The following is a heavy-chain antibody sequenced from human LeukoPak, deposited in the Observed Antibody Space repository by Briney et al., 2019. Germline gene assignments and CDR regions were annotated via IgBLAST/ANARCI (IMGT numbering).Heavy chain of an antibody. CDR1: GFIFSDYG. CDR2: IAYDGNNT. CDR3: AKPGMLRRVGYLDV. Sequence: GGSLRLSCVASGFIFSDYGIQWVRQAPGKGLEWVAVIAYDGNNTYYGDSVRGRFTISIDNSKKMVYLEMNSLRVEDTAVYYCAKPGMLRRVGYLDVWGKGTAVIVSS. J-gene: IGHJ6*04. D-gene: IGHD3-16*01. V-gene: IGHV3-30*18.